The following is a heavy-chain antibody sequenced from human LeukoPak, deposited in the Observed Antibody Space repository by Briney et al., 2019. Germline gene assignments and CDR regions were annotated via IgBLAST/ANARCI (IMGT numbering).Heavy chain of an antibody. CDR1: GGSISSYY. CDR2: IYYSGST. J-gene: IGHJ4*02. D-gene: IGHD4-17*01. CDR3: ARGPGASSTIHDDYGDDEYYFDY. Sequence: SETLSLTCTVSGGSISSYYWSWIRQPAGKGLEWIGRIYYSGSTNYNPSLKSRVTISVDTSKNQFSLKLSSVTAADTAVYYCARGPGASSTIHDDYGDDEYYFDYWGQGTLVTVSS. V-gene: IGHV4-4*07.